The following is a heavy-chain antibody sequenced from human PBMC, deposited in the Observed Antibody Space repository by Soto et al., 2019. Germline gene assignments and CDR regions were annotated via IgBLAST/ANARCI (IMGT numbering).Heavy chain of an antibody. CDR3: ARGSCSSTSGYTYYYYYGMDA. CDR2: IGTAGDT. D-gene: IGHD2-2*01. V-gene: IGHV3-13*01. Sequence: GVSLRLSCSASGFTFSSYDMHWVRQATGKGLEWVSAIGTAGDTYYPGSVKGRFTISRENAKNSLYLQMNSLRAGDTAVYYCARGSCSSTSGYTYYYYYGMDACGQRTTVTVSS. CDR1: GFTFSSYD. J-gene: IGHJ6*02.